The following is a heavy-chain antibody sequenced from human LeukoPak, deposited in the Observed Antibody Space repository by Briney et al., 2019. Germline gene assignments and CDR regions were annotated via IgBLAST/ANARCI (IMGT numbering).Heavy chain of an antibody. J-gene: IGHJ3*02. CDR2: IYYSGST. Sequence: SETLSLTCAVSGGSISSSNWWSWVRQPPGKGLEWIGSIYYSGSTYYNPSLKSRVTISVDTSKNQFSLKLSSVTAADTAVYYCARTGSYPDAFDIWGQGTMVTVSS. V-gene: IGHV4-39*01. D-gene: IGHD1-26*01. CDR3: ARTGSYPDAFDI. CDR1: GGSISSSNW.